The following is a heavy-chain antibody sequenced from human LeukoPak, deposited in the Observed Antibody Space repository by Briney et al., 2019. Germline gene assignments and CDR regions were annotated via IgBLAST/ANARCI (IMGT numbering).Heavy chain of an antibody. V-gene: IGHV1-69*04. CDR3: AKTYIAVAGKGDY. CDR1: GGTFSRYA. CDR2: IIPIFGIA. J-gene: IGHJ4*02. D-gene: IGHD6-19*01. Sequence: GASVKVSCKASGGTFSRYAISWVRQAPGQGLEWMGRIIPIFGIANYAQKFQGRVTITADKSTSTAYMELSSLRSEDTAVYYCAKTYIAVAGKGDYWGQGTLVTVSS.